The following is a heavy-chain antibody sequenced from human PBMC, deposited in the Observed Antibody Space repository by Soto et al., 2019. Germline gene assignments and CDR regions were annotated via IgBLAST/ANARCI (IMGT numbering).Heavy chain of an antibody. Sequence: GGSLRLSCAASGFTFSSYAMHWVRQAPGKGLEWVAVISYDGSNKYYADSVKGRFTISRDNSKNTLYLQMNSLRAEDTAVYYCASMGEDSSGNSQFDYWGQGTLVTVSS. V-gene: IGHV3-30-3*01. CDR3: ASMGEDSSGNSQFDY. J-gene: IGHJ4*02. D-gene: IGHD6-19*01. CDR2: ISYDGSNK. CDR1: GFTFSSYA.